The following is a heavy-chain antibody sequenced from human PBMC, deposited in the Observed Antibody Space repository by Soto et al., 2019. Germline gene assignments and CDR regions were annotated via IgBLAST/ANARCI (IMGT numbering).Heavy chain of an antibody. J-gene: IGHJ4*02. CDR1: GFTFRRHG. CDR3: ARDREMASTLHYFGY. CDR2: ISYDGSNK. D-gene: IGHD1-1*01. V-gene: IGHV3-30*03. Sequence: QVQLVESGGGVVQPGRSLRLSCAASGFTFRRHGMHWVRQAPGKGLDWVAVISYDGSNKYYTDSVKGRFTISRDDSKNTLDLDMKNLGAEDTAVYYCARDREMASTLHYFGYWGQGTLVTVSS.